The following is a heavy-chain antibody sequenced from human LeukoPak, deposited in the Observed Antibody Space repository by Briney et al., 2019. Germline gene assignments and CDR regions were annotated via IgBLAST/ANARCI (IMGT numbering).Heavy chain of an antibody. Sequence: SETLSLTCTVSGGSISSSIYYWSWIRQTPWKGLEWIGYIHYSGTTNYSPSLKGRVTISVDTSKNQFSLKLTSVTAADTGVYYCASGYTYDAWGQGTLVTVSS. D-gene: IGHD5-18*01. CDR1: GGSISSSIYY. V-gene: IGHV4-61*01. CDR2: IHYSGTT. CDR3: ASGYTYDA. J-gene: IGHJ4*02.